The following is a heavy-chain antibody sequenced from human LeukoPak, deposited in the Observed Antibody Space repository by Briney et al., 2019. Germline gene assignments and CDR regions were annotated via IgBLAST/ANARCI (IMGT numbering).Heavy chain of an antibody. J-gene: IGHJ4*02. Sequence: GGSLRLSCAASGFTFSSYAMSWVRQAPGKGLEWVSAISGSGGSTYYADSVKGRFTISRDNSKNTLYLQMNSLRAEDTAVYYCANVTYYYDSSGYYDYWGQGTLVTVSS. CDR1: GFTFSSYA. CDR3: ANVTYYYDSSGYYDY. CDR2: ISGSGGST. D-gene: IGHD3-22*01. V-gene: IGHV3-23*01.